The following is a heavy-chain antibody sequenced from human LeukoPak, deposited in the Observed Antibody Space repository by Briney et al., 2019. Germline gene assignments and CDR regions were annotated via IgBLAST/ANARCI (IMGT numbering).Heavy chain of an antibody. V-gene: IGHV1-18*01. CDR2: ISAYNGNT. CDR1: GYTFTSYG. D-gene: IGHD6-19*01. Sequence: ASVKVSCKASGYTFTSYGISWVRQAPGQGLEWMGWISAYNGNTNYAQKFQGRVTITADKSTSTAYMELSSLRSEDTAVYYCASGSSGWYEPDAFDIWGQGTMVTVSS. J-gene: IGHJ3*02. CDR3: ASGSSGWYEPDAFDI.